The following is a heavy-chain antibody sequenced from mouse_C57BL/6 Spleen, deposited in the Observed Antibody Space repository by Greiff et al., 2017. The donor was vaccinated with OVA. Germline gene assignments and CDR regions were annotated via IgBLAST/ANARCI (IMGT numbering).Heavy chain of an antibody. CDR2: IDPETGGT. V-gene: IGHV1-15*01. CDR1: GYTFPDYE. J-gene: IGHJ2*01. CDR3: TREDPHY. Sequence: QVQLQQSGAELVRPGASVTLSCKASGYTFPDYEMHWVKQTPVHGLEWIGAIDPETGGTAYNQKFKGKAILTADKSSSTAYMELRSLTSEDSAVYYCTREDPHYWGQGTTLTVSS.